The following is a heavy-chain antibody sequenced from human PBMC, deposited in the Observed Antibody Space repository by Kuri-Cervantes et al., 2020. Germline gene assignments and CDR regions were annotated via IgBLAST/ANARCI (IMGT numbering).Heavy chain of an antibody. D-gene: IGHD4-17*01. V-gene: IGHV3-48*01. CDR3: ARETTVTTVVDY. CDR1: GFTFSSYG. CDR2: ISSSGITT. Sequence: GESLKISCAASGFTFSSYGINWVRQAPGKGLEWVSYISSSGITTHYADSVKGRFTISRDNSKNTLYLQMNSLRAEDTAVYYCARETTVTTVVDYWGQGTLVTVSS. J-gene: IGHJ4*02.